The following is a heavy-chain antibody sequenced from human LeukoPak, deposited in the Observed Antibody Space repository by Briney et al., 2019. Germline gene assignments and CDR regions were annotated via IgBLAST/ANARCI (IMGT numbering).Heavy chain of an antibody. CDR3: ARVWNTYYDFWSGLNWFDP. J-gene: IGHJ5*02. V-gene: IGHV3-11*04. Sequence: KPGGSLRLSCAASGFTFSDYYMSWIRQAPGKGLEWVSYISSSGSTIYYADSVKGRFTISRDNAKNSLYLQMNSLRAEDTAAYCCARVWNTYYDFWSGLNWFDPWGQGTLVTVSS. CDR2: ISSSGSTI. CDR1: GFTFSDYY. D-gene: IGHD3-3*01.